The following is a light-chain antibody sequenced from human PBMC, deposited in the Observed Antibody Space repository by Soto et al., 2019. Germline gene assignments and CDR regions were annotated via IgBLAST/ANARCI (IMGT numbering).Light chain of an antibody. CDR1: QSVTSGY. J-gene: IGKJ4*01. V-gene: IGKV3-20*01. CDR2: GAS. Sequence: IVLTQSPGTLSLSPGERAILSCRASQSVTSGYFAWYQQKPGQPPRLLIYGASSRATGIADRFSGSGSGTDFTLTISRLEPEDFAVYYCQQYGISPLTFGGGTKVDIK. CDR3: QQYGISPLT.